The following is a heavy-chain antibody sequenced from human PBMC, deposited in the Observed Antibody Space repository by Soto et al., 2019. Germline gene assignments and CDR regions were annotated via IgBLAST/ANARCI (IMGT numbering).Heavy chain of an antibody. Sequence: EVQLVESGGGLVQPGGSLRLSCTASGFIVSDTYVNWVRQAPAKGLEWVSVISNRGDTHYADSVRGRFSLSRDISDNTLHLQMNNLRVEDTSVYYCAREPRYCRGGSCSITGDAYDIWGQGTMVTVSS. CDR3: AREPRYCRGGSCSITGDAYDI. J-gene: IGHJ3*02. CDR1: GFIVSDTY. V-gene: IGHV3-66*01. D-gene: IGHD2-15*01. CDR2: ISNRGDT.